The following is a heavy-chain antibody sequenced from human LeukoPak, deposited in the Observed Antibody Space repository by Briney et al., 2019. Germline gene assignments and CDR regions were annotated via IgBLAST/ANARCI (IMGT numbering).Heavy chain of an antibody. J-gene: IGHJ3*02. V-gene: IGHV4-4*09. CDR2: IYTSGNS. CDR1: GGSISSYY. Sequence: SETLSLTCTVSGGSISSYYWSWIPQPPGKGREWIGYIYTSGNSNYNPSLKSRVTISVDTSKNQFSLKLSSVTAADTAVYYCARLDYYDSSGYVDAFDIWGQGTMVTVSS. D-gene: IGHD3-22*01. CDR3: ARLDYYDSSGYVDAFDI.